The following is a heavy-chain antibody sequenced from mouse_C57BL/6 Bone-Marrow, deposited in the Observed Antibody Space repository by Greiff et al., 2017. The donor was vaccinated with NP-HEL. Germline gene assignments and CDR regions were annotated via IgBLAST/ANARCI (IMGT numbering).Heavy chain of an antibody. Sequence: QVQLQQPGAELVRPGTSVKLSCKASGYTFTSYWMHWVKQRPGQGLEWTGVIDPSDSYTNYNQKFKGKATLTVDTSSSTAYMQLSSLTSEDAAVYYCANYGSSYWYFDVWGTGTTVTVSS. CDR2: IDPSDSYT. J-gene: IGHJ1*03. CDR3: ANYGSSYWYFDV. D-gene: IGHD1-1*01. V-gene: IGHV1-59*01. CDR1: GYTFTSYW.